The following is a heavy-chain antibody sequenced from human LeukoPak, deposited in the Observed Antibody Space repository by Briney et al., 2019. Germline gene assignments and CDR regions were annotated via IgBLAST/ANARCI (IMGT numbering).Heavy chain of an antibody. CDR1: GYTFTGYY. CDR3: ARGAVAAADPLRFDY. D-gene: IGHD6-13*01. Sequence: ASVKVSCKASGYTFTGYYMHWVRQAPGQGLEWMGWINPNSGGTNYAQKFQGRVTMTRDTSISTAYMELSRLRSDDTAVYYCARGAVAAADPLRFDYWGRGTLVTVSS. J-gene: IGHJ4*02. V-gene: IGHV1-2*02. CDR2: INPNSGGT.